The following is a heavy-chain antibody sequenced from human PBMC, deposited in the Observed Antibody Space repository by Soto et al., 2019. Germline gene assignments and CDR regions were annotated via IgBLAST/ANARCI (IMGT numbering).Heavy chain of an antibody. Sequence: GGSLRLSCAASGFTFSDYYMSWIRQAPGKGLEWVSYISSSGSTIYYAESVKGRFTISRDNAKNSLYLQMNSLSAEDTAVYYCAREIGSSSWHSGGFDPWGRGTLVPVSS. CDR3: AREIGSSSWHSGGFDP. V-gene: IGHV3-11*01. CDR1: GFTFSDYY. CDR2: ISSSGSTI. J-gene: IGHJ5*02. D-gene: IGHD6-13*01.